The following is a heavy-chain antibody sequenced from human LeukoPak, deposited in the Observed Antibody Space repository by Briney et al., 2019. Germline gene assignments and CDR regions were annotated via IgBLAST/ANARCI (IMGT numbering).Heavy chain of an antibody. V-gene: IGHV3-33*01. CDR2: IWYDGSKK. Sequence: GGSLRLSCAASGFTFNTFDMHWVRQAPGKGLECVAVIWYDGSKKYYADSVKGRFTISRDNSKNTLYLQMNSLRAEDTAVYYCARQSSATIVSAFAFWGQGTMVSVSS. CDR1: GFTFNTFD. J-gene: IGHJ3*01. D-gene: IGHD2-15*01. CDR3: ARQSSATIVSAFAF.